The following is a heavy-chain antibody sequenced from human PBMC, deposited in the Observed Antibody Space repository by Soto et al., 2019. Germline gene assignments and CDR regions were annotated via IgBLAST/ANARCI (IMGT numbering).Heavy chain of an antibody. Sequence: EVQLLESGGGLVQPGGSLILSCAASGFTFSSYAMSWVRQAPGKGLEWVSAISGSGGSTYYADSVKGRFTISRDNSKNTLYLQMNSLRAEDTAVYYCAKGGGSSWSYYYYGMDVWGQGTTVTVSS. CDR3: AKGGGSSWSYYYYGMDV. J-gene: IGHJ6*02. CDR2: ISGSGGST. V-gene: IGHV3-23*01. D-gene: IGHD6-13*01. CDR1: GFTFSSYA.